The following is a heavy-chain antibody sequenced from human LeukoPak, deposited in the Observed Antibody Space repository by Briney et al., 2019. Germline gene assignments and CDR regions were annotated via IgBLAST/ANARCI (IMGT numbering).Heavy chain of an antibody. D-gene: IGHD2-2*01. CDR2: IKQDGSEK. CDR3: ARVFRGQHYYFDS. V-gene: IGHV3-7*02. CDR1: GFTFSRFW. J-gene: IGHJ4*02. Sequence: GGSLRLSCAASGFTFSRFWMSWVRQAPGKGLEWVANIKQDGSEKYYVDSVKDRFTISRDNAKNSLYLQMNSLRAEDTAVYYCARVFRGQHYYFDSWGQGTLVTVSS.